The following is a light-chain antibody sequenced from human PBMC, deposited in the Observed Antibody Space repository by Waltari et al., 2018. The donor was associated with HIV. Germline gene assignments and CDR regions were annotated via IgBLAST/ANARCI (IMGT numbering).Light chain of an antibody. CDR3: QHYNTSSPWT. V-gene: IGKV1-5*03. CDR2: KTS. J-gene: IGKJ1*01. Sequence: DIQMTQSPSTLSTSVGDRITITCRASQSIDTWLAWYQQKPGTAPKLLFYKTSSLQSGVPSMFSGSGSGTEFTLTISSLQPDDFATYYCQHYNTSSPWTFGQGTRVDI. CDR1: QSIDTW.